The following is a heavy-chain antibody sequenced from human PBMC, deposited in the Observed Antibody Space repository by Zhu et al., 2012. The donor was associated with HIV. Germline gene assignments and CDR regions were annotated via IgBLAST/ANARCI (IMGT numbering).Heavy chain of an antibody. J-gene: IGHJ5*01. D-gene: IGHD6-25*01. CDR3: ARGQRWFDS. CDR1: GASISSHY. CDR2: IYYSGST. V-gene: IGHV4-59*11. Sequence: QVQLQESGPGLVKPSETLSLTCTVSGASISSHYWSWIRQPPGKGLEWIAYIYYSGSTNYNPSLKSRVTISVDTSKNQFSLKLTSVTAADTAVYYCARGQRWFDSWGQGTPGSPSPQ.